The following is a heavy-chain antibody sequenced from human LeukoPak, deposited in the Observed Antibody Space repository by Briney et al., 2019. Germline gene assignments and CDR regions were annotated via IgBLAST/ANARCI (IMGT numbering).Heavy chain of an antibody. CDR3: ARRGSYLDY. J-gene: IGHJ4*02. CDR2: IKEDGSEK. Sequence: PGGSLRLSCAASGFTFSSYWKNWVRQAPGKGLEWVATIKEDGSEKYYVDSVKGRFTISRDNAKNSLYLQLNSMRAEDTAVYYCARRGSYLDYWGQGTLVTVSS. D-gene: IGHD1-26*01. V-gene: IGHV3-7*01. CDR1: GFTFSSYW.